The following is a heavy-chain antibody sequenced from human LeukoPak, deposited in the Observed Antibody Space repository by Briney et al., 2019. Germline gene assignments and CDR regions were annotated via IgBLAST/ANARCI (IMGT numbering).Heavy chain of an antibody. CDR1: GFTFDDYG. Sequence: GGSLRLSCAASGFTFDDYGMSWVRQAPGKGLEWVSGINWNGGSTGYADSVKGRFTISRDNAKNSLYLQMNSLRAEDTALYYCARPIVGATSDASDIWGQGTMVTVSS. CDR3: ARPIVGATSDASDI. CDR2: INWNGGST. J-gene: IGHJ3*02. V-gene: IGHV3-20*04. D-gene: IGHD1-26*01.